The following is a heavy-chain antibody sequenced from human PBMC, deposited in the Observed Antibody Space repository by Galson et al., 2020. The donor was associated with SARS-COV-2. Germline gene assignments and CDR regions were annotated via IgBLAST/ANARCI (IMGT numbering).Heavy chain of an antibody. J-gene: IGHJ3*01. V-gene: IGHV3-7*01. CDR2: IKPDGSQQ. CDR1: GFTISRFW. Sequence: SGGSLRLSRVGSGFTISRFWLNWVRQAPGKGLEWVANIKPDGSQQQYMDSVKGRFVISRDNAQNSVYLQMNGLRAEDTAVYYCAKYDVGLLWGQGTMVTVAS. D-gene: IGHD3-3*01. CDR3: AKYDVGLL.